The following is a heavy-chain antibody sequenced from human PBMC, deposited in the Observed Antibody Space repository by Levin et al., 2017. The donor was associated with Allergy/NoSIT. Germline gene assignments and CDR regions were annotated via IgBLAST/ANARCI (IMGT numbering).Heavy chain of an antibody. D-gene: IGHD2-2*01. CDR3: ARGTIEGGEYQLLGWFDP. CDR2: ISSSSSYT. CDR1: GFTFSDYY. J-gene: IGHJ5*02. Sequence: GGSLRLSCAASGFTFSDYYMSWIRQAPGKGLEWVSYISSSSSYTNYADSVKGRFTISRDNAKNSLYLQMNSLRAEDTAVYYCARGTIEGGEYQLLGWFDPWGQGTLVTVSS. V-gene: IGHV3-11*03.